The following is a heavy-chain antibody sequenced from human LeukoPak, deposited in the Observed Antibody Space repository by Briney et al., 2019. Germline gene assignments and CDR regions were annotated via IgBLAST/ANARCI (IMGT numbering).Heavy chain of an antibody. D-gene: IGHD6-19*01. Sequence: AGSLRLSCAASGFTFSSYGMHWVRQAPGKGLEWVAVISYDGSNKYYADSVKGRFTISRDNSKNTLYLQMNSLRAEDTAVYYCAKGVAGIAVAGTPHDYWGQGTLVTVSS. CDR1: GFTFSSYG. CDR2: ISYDGSNK. J-gene: IGHJ4*02. V-gene: IGHV3-30*18. CDR3: AKGVAGIAVAGTPHDY.